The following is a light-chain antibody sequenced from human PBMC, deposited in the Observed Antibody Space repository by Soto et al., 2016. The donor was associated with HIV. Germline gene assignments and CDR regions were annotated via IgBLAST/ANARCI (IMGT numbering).Light chain of an antibody. Sequence: DIQMTQSPSPLSASVGDRVTITCRASQGIGRFLNWYQQIAGKAPNLLIYDASTLQSGVPSRFSGSGSGTDFTLIISSLQPEDFATYYCQQSYITPRTFGQGTKVEIK. CDR2: DAS. V-gene: IGKV1-39*01. J-gene: IGKJ1*01. CDR1: QGIGRF. CDR3: QQSYITPRT.